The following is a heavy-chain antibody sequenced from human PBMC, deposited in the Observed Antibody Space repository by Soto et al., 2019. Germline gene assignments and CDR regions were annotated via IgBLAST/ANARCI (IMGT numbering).Heavy chain of an antibody. Sequence: EVQLGESGGGLVQPGRSLRLSCAASGFTFDDYAMHWVRQAPGKGLEWGAGISWNSGSIGYADSVKGRFTISRDNAKNPLYLQMNSLRAEDTALYYCAKYISWQWLVSAGVGYLGQGTLVTVSS. J-gene: IGHJ4*02. CDR1: GFTFDDYA. CDR3: AKYISWQWLVSAGVGY. CDR2: ISWNSGSI. D-gene: IGHD6-19*01. V-gene: IGHV3-9*01.